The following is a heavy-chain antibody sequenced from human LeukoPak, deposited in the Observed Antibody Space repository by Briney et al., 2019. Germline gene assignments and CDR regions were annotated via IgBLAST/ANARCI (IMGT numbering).Heavy chain of an antibody. CDR3: ARAPGGDY. Sequence: GASVKVSCKASGYTFTNYAIHWVRQVPGQRLEWMGWINAGNGNTKYSQKFQGRVTITRDTSGSTVYMGVSSLRSEDTAVYYCARAPGGDYWGQGTLVTVSS. J-gene: IGHJ4*02. CDR1: GYTFTNYA. CDR2: INAGNGNT. V-gene: IGHV1-3*01. D-gene: IGHD3-16*01.